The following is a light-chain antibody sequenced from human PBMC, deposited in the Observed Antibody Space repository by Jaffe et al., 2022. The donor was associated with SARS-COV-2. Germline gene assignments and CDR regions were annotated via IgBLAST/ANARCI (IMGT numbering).Light chain of an antibody. V-gene: IGLV3-25*03. CDR3: QSSDSSGVFRV. Sequence: YELTQPPSVSVSPGQTARITCSADVLPKQYAYWYQQKTGQAPVLVIYKDTERSSGIPERFSGSSSGTTVTLTISGVQAEDEADYYCQSSDSSGVFRVFGGGTKLTVL. J-gene: IGLJ3*02. CDR1: VLPKQY. CDR2: KDT.